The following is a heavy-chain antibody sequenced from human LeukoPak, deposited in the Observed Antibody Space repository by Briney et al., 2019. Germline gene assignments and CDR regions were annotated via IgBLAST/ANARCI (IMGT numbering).Heavy chain of an antibody. J-gene: IGHJ4*02. CDR2: ISSSGNTT. CDR1: GFTFSDYY. CDR3: ARDGGSSWYSDY. D-gene: IGHD6-13*01. V-gene: IGHV3-11*04. Sequence: GGSLRLSCAASGFTFSDYYMSWIRQAPGKGLEWVSYISSSGNTTYHADSVKGRFTISRDNAKNSLYLQMSSLRAEDTAVYYCARDGGSSWYSDYWGQGTLVTVSS.